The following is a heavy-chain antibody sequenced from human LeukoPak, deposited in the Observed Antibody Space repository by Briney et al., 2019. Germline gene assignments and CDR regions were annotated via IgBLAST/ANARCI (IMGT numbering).Heavy chain of an antibody. J-gene: IGHJ3*02. CDR2: IYYSGST. D-gene: IGHD6-13*01. V-gene: IGHV4-59*01. Sequence: SSETLSLTCTVSGGSISSYYWSWIRQPPGKGLEWIGYIYYSGSTNYNPSLKSRVTISVDTSENQFSLKLSSVTAADTAVYYCARDLYSSSWYRVNAFDIWGQGTMVTVSS. CDR1: GGSISSYY. CDR3: ARDLYSSSWYRVNAFDI.